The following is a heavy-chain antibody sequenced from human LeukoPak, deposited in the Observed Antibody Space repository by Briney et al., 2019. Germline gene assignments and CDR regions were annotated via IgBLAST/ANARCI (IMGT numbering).Heavy chain of an antibody. Sequence: ASVKVSCKASGYTFTGYYMHWVRQAPGQGLEWMGWINPNSGGTNYAQKFQGRVTMTRDTSISTAYMELSRLRSADTAVYYCARDREAVEMATISVVDYWGQGTLVTVSS. V-gene: IGHV1-2*02. CDR3: ARDREAVEMATISVVDY. CDR1: GYTFTGYY. CDR2: INPNSGGT. J-gene: IGHJ4*02. D-gene: IGHD5-12*01.